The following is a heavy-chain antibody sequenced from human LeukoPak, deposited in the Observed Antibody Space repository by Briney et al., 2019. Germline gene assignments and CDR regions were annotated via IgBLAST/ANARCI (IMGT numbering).Heavy chain of an antibody. CDR1: GYTFSSYG. CDR3: ARGTYACRSYHDVDY. J-gene: IGHJ4*02. D-gene: IGHD3-16*02. Sequence: ASVRLSCKASGYTFSSYGITWVRQAPGQGLEWIRWISAYNGNTNYAQKLQDRVTITTDTYTRTAAIELRRMRADDTAVYYCARGTYACRSYHDVDYWGQGTLVTVSS. CDR2: ISAYNGNT. V-gene: IGHV1-18*01.